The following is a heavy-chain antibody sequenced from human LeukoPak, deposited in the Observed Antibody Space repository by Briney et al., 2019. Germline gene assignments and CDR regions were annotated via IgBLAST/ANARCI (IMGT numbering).Heavy chain of an antibody. CDR3: ARVRGYDFWSGYPYYFDY. J-gene: IGHJ4*02. CDR1: GGSISSYY. V-gene: IGHV4-59*01. CDR2: IYYSGST. D-gene: IGHD3-3*01. Sequence: PSETLSLTCTVSGGSISSYYWSWIRQPPGKGLEWIGYIYYSGSTNYNPSLKSRVTISVDTSKNQFSLKLSSVTAADTAVYYCARVRGYDFWSGYPYYFDYWGQGTLVTVSS.